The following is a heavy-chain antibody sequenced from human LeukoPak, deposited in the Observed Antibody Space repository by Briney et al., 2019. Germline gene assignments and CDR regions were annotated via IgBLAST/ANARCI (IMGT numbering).Heavy chain of an antibody. J-gene: IGHJ4*02. D-gene: IGHD1-14*01. Sequence: GGSLRLSCAASGFTFSNAWMNWVRQAPGKGLEWVGRIKSETDGGTTNYAAPVKGRFAISRDDSKNTLYLQMNSLRAEDTAVYYCARSRGAEPDYWGQGTLVTVSS. CDR1: GFTFSNAW. V-gene: IGHV3-15*01. CDR3: ARSRGAEPDY. CDR2: IKSETDGGTT.